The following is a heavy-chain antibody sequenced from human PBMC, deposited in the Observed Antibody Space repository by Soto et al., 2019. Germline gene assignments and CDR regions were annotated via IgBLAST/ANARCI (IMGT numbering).Heavy chain of an antibody. V-gene: IGHV1-2*02. CDR2: INPNSGGT. CDR1: GYTFTGYY. D-gene: IGHD3-22*01. J-gene: IGHJ4*02. CDR3: ARDLGHYYDSSGYYLGY. Sequence: ASGKDSCKASGYTFTGYYMHWVRQAPGQGLEWMGWINPNSGGTNYAQKFQGRVTMTRDTSISTAYMELSRLRSDDTAVYYCARDLGHYYDSSGYYLGYWGQGTLVTVSS.